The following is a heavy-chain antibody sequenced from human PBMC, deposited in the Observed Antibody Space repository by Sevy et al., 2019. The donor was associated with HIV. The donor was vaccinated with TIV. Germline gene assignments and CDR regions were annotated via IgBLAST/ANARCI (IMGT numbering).Heavy chain of an antibody. D-gene: IGHD3-22*01. Sequence: ASVKVSCKASGGTFSSYGISWVRQAPGQGLEWMGRIIPIFGTANYAQKFQGRVTITADESTSTAYMELSSLRSEDTAVYYCAREAGRYYYDSSGGAWGQGALVTVSS. CDR2: IIPIFGTA. V-gene: IGHV1-69*13. CDR1: GGTFSSYG. CDR3: AREAGRYYYDSSGGA. J-gene: IGHJ4*02.